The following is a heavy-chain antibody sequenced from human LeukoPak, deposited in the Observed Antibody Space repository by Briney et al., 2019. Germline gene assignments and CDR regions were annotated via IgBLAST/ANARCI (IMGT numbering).Heavy chain of an antibody. Sequence: SETLSLTCAVYGGSFSGYYWSWIRQPPGKGLEWIGEINHSGSTNYNPSLKSRVTISVDTSKNQFSLKLSSVTAADTAVYYCASPGTTVVTPFRYFQHWGQGTLVTVSS. CDR3: ASPGTTVVTPFRYFQH. V-gene: IGHV4-34*01. CDR1: GGSFSGYY. J-gene: IGHJ1*01. D-gene: IGHD4-23*01. CDR2: INHSGST.